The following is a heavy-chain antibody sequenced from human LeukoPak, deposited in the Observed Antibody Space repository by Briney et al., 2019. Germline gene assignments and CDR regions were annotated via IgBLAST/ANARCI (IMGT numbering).Heavy chain of an antibody. CDR1: GITLSNYG. D-gene: IGHD3-10*01. CDR2: ISERGGST. CDR3: AKRGIVIRAVIIIGFHKEAYYFDY. J-gene: IGHJ4*02. V-gene: IGHV3-23*01. Sequence: GGSLRLSCVDSGITLSNYGMSWVRQAPGKGLEWVSGISERGGSTNYADSAKGRFIISRDTSKNTVYLQMNSLRVEDTAVYFCAKRGIVIRAVIIIGFHKEAYYFDYWGQGILVTVSS.